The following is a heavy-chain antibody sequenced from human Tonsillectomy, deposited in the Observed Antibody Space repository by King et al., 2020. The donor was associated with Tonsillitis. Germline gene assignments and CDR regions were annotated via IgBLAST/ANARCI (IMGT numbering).Heavy chain of an antibody. D-gene: IGHD2-21*02. CDR2: ISASFGST. CDR1: GFTFSRSA. Sequence: QLVQSGGGLVQPGGSLRLSCAASGFTFSRSAMSWVRQAPGKGLEWVSAISASFGSTFYADSVKGRFTISRDNSKDTLYLQMNSLRAEDTAVYYCAKHSVVVTAILLAYAFDIGGQATMVTVSS. CDR3: AKHSVVVTAILLAYAFDI. V-gene: IGHV3-23*04. J-gene: IGHJ3*02.